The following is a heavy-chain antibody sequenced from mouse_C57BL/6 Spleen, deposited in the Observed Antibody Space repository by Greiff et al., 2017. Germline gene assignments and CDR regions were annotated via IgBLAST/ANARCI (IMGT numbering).Heavy chain of an antibody. CDR1: GFNIKNTY. CDR3: ASPDYYGSSYDYAMDY. Sequence: EVQLQQSVAELVRPGASVKLSCTASGFNIKNTYMHWVKQRPEQGLEWIGRIDPANGNTKYAPKFQGKATITADTSSNTAYLQLSSLTSEDTAIYYCASPDYYGSSYDYAMDYWGQGTSVTVSS. CDR2: IDPANGNT. D-gene: IGHD1-1*01. J-gene: IGHJ4*01. V-gene: IGHV14-3*01.